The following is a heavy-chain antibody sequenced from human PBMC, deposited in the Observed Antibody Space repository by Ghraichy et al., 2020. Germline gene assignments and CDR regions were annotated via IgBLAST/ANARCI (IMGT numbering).Heavy chain of an antibody. V-gene: IGHV3-11*06. CDR3: ASDRKVSAMARRGFVY. J-gene: IGHJ4*02. CDR2: ISSSSSYT. Sequence: GGSLRLSCAASGFTFSDYYMSWIRQAPGKGLEWVSYISSSSSYTNYADSVKRRFTISRDNAKNSLYLQMNSLRAEDTAVYYCASDRKVSAMARRGFVYWGQGTQVTDCS. CDR1: GFTFSDYY. D-gene: IGHD5-18*01.